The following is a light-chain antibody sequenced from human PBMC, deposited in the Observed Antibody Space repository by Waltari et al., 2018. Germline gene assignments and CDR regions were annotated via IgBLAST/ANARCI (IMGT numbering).Light chain of an antibody. J-gene: IGLJ3*02. CDR3: LIWYSGARWV. CDR2: DTS. CDR1: TRAVTIGQY. V-gene: IGLV7-46*01. Sequence: QAVVTQEPSLTVSPGGTVTLTCGSRTRAVTIGQYPYWFHQKPGHVPRTLIYDTSYKHSWTPARFSGSLLGGKAALTLSGAQPEDEAEYYCLIWYSGARWVFGGGTKLSVL.